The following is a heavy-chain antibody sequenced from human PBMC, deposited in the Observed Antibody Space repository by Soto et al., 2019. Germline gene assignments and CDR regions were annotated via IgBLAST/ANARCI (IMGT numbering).Heavy chain of an antibody. Sequence: QVQLVQSGAEVKKPGSSVKVSCKASGGTFSSYTISWVRQAPGQGLEWMGRIIPILGIANYAQKFQGRVTITANKSTSTAYMELSSLRSEDTAVYYCAREAVADYGEVYYYYGMDVWGQGTTVTVSS. CDR1: GGTFSSYT. V-gene: IGHV1-69*08. CDR3: AREAVADYGEVYYYYGMDV. CDR2: IIPILGIA. J-gene: IGHJ6*02. D-gene: IGHD4-17*01.